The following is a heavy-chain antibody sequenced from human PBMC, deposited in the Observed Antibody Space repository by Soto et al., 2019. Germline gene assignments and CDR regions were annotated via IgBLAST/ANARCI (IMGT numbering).Heavy chain of an antibody. V-gene: IGHV1-24*01. J-gene: IGHJ6*02. CDR3: ARDTITTIFGVVTKYYYYGMDV. CDR1: GYTLTELS. D-gene: IGHD3-3*01. Sequence: ASVKVSCKVSGYTLTELSMHWVRQAPGKGLEWMGCFDPEDGETIYSQKFQGRVTTTRDTSASTAYMELSSLRSEDTAVYYCARDTITTIFGVVTKYYYYGMDVWGQGTTVTVSS. CDR2: FDPEDGET.